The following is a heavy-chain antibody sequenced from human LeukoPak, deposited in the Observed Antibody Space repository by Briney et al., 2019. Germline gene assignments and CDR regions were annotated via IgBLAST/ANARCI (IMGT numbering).Heavy chain of an antibody. V-gene: IGHV3-48*02. CDR3: ARVEQQPRAVCGMDV. D-gene: IGHD6-13*01. J-gene: IGHJ6*02. Sequence: GGSLRLSCAASGFSFNTYSMNWVRQAPGKGREGVSHISSSSSTIYYADSVKGRFTISRDNDKTSLYLQMNSLRDEDTAVYYCARVEQQPRAVCGMDVWGQGTTVTVSS. CDR1: GFSFNTYS. CDR2: ISSSSSTI.